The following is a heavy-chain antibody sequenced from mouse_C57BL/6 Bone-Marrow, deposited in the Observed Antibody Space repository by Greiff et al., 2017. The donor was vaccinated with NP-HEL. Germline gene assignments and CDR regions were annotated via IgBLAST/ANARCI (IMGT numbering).Heavy chain of an antibody. CDR3: ARRDGYDGYAMDD. D-gene: IGHD2-2*01. J-gene: IGHJ4*01. CDR1: GYTFTSYW. CDR2: IYPGSGST. V-gene: IGHV1-55*01. Sequence: QVQLQQPGAELVKPGASVKMSCKASGYTFTSYWITWVKQRPGQGLEWIGDIYPGSGSTNYNEKFKSKATLTVDTSSSTAYMQLSSLTSEDSAVYYCARRDGYDGYAMDDWGQGTSVTVSS.